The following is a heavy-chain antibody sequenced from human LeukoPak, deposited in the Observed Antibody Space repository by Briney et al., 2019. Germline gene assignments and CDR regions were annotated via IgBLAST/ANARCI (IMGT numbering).Heavy chain of an antibody. V-gene: IGHV3-7*01. CDR1: GFTFSTYW. J-gene: IGHJ5*02. CDR2: IKGDGGEK. D-gene: IGHD3-16*01. Sequence: GGSLRLSCAASGFTFSTYWMSWVRQAPGKGLEWVANIKGDGGEKYYVDSVKGRFTISRDNAKNSLFLQMNSLRAEDTAIYYCSKIEGTFGGVLVLWGQGTLVTVSS. CDR3: SKIEGTFGGVLVL.